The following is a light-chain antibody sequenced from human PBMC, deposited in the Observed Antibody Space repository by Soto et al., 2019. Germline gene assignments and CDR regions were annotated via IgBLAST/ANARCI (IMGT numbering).Light chain of an antibody. CDR1: ESTNNY. V-gene: IGKV3-20*01. CDR3: QQYGSSPRT. CDR2: GGS. Sequence: EIVMTQSPAALSVSPGERATLSCRASESTNNYLAWYQQKPGQAPRLLIYGGSSRASGIPDRFSGSGSGTDFILTITRLETEDFAVYYCQQYGSSPRTFGQGTKVDIK. J-gene: IGKJ1*01.